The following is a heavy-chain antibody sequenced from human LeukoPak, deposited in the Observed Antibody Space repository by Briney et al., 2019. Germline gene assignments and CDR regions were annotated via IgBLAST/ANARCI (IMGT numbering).Heavy chain of an antibody. CDR2: ISYDGSNK. CDR3: ARDSTTSHCFDN. Sequence: PGRSLRLSCAASGFTFSSYAMHWVRQAPGKGLEWVAVISYDGSNKYYADSVKGRFTISRDNSKNTLYLQMNSLRAEDTAVYYCARDSTTSHCFDNWGQGTLVTVSS. J-gene: IGHJ4*02. CDR1: GFTFSSYA. V-gene: IGHV3-30*04. D-gene: IGHD2-2*01.